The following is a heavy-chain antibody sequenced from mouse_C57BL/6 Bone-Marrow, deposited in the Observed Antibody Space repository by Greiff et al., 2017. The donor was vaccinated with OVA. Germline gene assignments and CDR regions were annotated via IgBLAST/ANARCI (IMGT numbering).Heavy chain of an antibody. V-gene: IGHV1-15*01. CDR3: TRQDYGSSLWYFDV. CDR2: IDPETGGT. Sequence: QVQLQQSGAELVRPGASVTLSCKASGYTFTDYEMHWVKQTPVHGLEWIGAIDPETGGTAYNQKFKGKAILTADKSSSTAYMELRSLTSEDSAVYYCTRQDYGSSLWYFDVWGTGTTVTVSS. J-gene: IGHJ1*03. CDR1: GYTFTDYE. D-gene: IGHD1-1*01.